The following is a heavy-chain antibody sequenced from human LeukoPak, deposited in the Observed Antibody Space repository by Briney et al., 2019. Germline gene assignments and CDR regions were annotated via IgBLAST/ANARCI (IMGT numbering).Heavy chain of an antibody. J-gene: IGHJ6*02. CDR2: ISWSSGNV. V-gene: IGHV3-9*01. CDR3: ARDAWRRAFNYGMDV. Sequence: GRSLRLSCAASGFTFDDYAMHGVRQAPGKGLEWVAGISWSSGNVGYADSVKGRFTISRDNAENSLHLEMNSLRHEDTAVYFCARDAWRRAFNYGMDVWGQGTTVAV. CDR1: GFTFDDYA. D-gene: IGHD5-12*01.